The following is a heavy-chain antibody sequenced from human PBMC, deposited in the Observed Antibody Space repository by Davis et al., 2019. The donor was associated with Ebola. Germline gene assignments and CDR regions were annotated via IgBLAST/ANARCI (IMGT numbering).Heavy chain of an antibody. CDR3: ARVRYYDLNWFDP. V-gene: IGHV4-59*08. J-gene: IGHJ5*02. CDR1: GDSITSYH. D-gene: IGHD3-3*01. CDR2: INYSGGT. Sequence: MPSETLSLTCTVSGDSITSYHWSWIRQPPGKGLEWIGYINYSGGTNHNPSLKSRVTMSVDTSKNQFSLYLSSVTAADTAVYFCARVRYYDLNWFDPWGQGTLVTVSS.